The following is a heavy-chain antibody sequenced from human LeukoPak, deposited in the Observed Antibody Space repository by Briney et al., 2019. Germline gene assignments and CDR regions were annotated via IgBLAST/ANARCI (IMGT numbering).Heavy chain of an antibody. Sequence: ASVKVSCKASGYTFTSYYMHWVRQAPGEGLEWMGIINPTGGSTSYAQKFQGRVTMTTDTSTSTAYMELRSLRSDDTAVYYCARDRGSRYGSGSYYNGGYWGQGTLVTVSS. V-gene: IGHV1-46*01. D-gene: IGHD3-10*01. CDR2: INPTGGST. CDR1: GYTFTSYY. CDR3: ARDRGSRYGSGSYYNGGY. J-gene: IGHJ4*02.